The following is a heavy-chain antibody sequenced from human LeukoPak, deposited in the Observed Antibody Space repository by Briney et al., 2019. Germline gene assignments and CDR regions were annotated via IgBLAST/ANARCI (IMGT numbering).Heavy chain of an antibody. J-gene: IGHJ4*02. D-gene: IGHD3-22*01. Sequence: PGGSLRLSCAASGFTFSSYAMSWVRQAPGKGLEWVSAISGSGGSTYYADSVKGRFTISRDNSKNTLYLQMNSLRAEDTAVYYCAKKYYDSSGYYEGGYFDYWGQGTLVTVSS. CDR2: ISGSGGST. CDR1: GFTFSSYA. CDR3: AKKYYDSSGYYEGGYFDY. V-gene: IGHV3-23*01.